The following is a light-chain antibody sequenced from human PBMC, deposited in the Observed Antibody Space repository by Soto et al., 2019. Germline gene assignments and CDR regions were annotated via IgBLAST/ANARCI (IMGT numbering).Light chain of an antibody. V-gene: IGKV3-15*01. Sequence: EIVLTQSPGTLSLSPGERATLCCRASQSVSSSYLAWYQQKPGQAPRLLIYGASTRATGIPARFSGSGSGTEFTLTISSLQSEDFAVYYCQQYNNWWTFGQGTKVDIK. CDR2: GAS. J-gene: IGKJ1*01. CDR3: QQYNNWWT. CDR1: QSVSSSY.